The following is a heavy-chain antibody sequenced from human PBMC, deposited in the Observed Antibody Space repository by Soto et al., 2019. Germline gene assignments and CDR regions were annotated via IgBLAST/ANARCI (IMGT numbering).Heavy chain of an antibody. CDR1: GFTVSSNY. CDR3: ARDSSSSPVS. Sequence: PGGSLRLSCAASGFTVSSNYMSWVRQAPGKGLEWVSVTYSGGSTYYADSVKGRFTISRDNSKNTLYLQMNSLRAEDTAVYYCARDSSSSPVSWGQGTLVTVSS. D-gene: IGHD6-6*01. V-gene: IGHV3-53*01. CDR2: TYSGGST. J-gene: IGHJ4*02.